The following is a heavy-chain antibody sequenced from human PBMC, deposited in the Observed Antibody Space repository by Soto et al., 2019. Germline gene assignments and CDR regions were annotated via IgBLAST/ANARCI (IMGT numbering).Heavy chain of an antibody. CDR1: GITFSFYA. Sequence: GSLRLSCAASGITFSFYANHWVRPAPGKGLEWVAVISYNGRNKHYVDSVKGRFTISRDNSQDTLYLQMDSLRPDDTAVYYCARQAKIGDRSQFYFDSWGPGTLVTVSS. CDR2: ISYNGRNK. CDR3: ARQAKIGDRSQFYFDS. J-gene: IGHJ4*02. D-gene: IGHD3-16*01. V-gene: IGHV3-30*04.